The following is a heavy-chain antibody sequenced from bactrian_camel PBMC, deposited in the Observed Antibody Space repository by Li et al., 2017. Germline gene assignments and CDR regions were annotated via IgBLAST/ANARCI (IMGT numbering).Heavy chain of an antibody. D-gene: IGHD2*01. CDR1: GYSAIRYC. V-gene: IGHV3S53*01. J-gene: IGHJ6*01. Sequence: HVQLVESGGGSVQAGGSLRLSCVVSGYSAIRYCMGWFRQAPGKEREGVAVIDSDGRFRYADSVKGRFTMSKDNAKNIVYLQMNSLKPEDTAMYYCAAGSLLRSCSGRYSDFGYWGRGTQVTVS. CDR2: IDSDGRF. CDR3: AAGSLLRSCSGRYSDFGY.